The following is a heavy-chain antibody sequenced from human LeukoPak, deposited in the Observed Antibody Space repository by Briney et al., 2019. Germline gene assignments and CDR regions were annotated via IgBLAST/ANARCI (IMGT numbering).Heavy chain of an antibody. V-gene: IGHV3-74*01. CDR2: IYSDGSRT. J-gene: IGHJ2*01. D-gene: IGHD2-21*02. CDR1: GFTFSSYW. CDR3: AKGKGPTANWYFDV. Sequence: GSLRLSCAASGFTFSSYWMHWVRQGPGKGLVWVSRIYSDGSRTNNADSVKGRFTISGDNAKNTLYLQMNSLRAEDTAVYYCAKGKGPTANWYFDVWGRGTLVTVSS.